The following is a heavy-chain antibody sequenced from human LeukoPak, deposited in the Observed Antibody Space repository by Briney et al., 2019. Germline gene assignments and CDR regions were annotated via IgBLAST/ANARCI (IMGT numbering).Heavy chain of an antibody. J-gene: IGHJ6*04. V-gene: IGHV3-21*01. Sequence: GSLRLSCAASGFTFSSYSMNWVRQAPGKGLEWVSSISSSSSYIYYADSVKGRFTISRDNAKNSLYLQMNSLRAEDTAVYYCARVPHCSGGSCYSFNYYGMDVWGKGTTVTVSS. CDR3: ARVPHCSGGSCYSFNYYGMDV. D-gene: IGHD2-15*01. CDR1: GFTFSSYS. CDR2: ISSSSSYI.